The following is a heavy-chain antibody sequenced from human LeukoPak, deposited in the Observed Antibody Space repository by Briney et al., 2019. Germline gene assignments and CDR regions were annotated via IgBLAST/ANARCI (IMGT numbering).Heavy chain of an antibody. D-gene: IGHD3-16*01. V-gene: IGHV3-23*01. J-gene: IGHJ6*02. CDR3: ARFRWGDYYYYGVDV. Sequence: GGSLRLSCATSGFTFSSYAPNWVRQAPGQGLEWVSAISGSGGSTYYADSVKGRFTISRDTSKNMVYLQLNSLRAEDTAIYYCARFRWGDYYYYGVDVWGQGTTVIVSS. CDR2: ISGSGGST. CDR1: GFTFSSYA.